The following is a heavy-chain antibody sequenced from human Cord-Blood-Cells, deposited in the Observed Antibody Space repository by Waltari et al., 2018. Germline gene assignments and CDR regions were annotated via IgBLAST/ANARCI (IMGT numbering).Heavy chain of an antibody. D-gene: IGHD7-27*01. V-gene: IGHV4-34*01. CDR3: ARGWGGHWYFDL. CDR2: INHSGRT. Sequence: QVQLQQWGAGLLTPSQTMSHTCAVYGGSFSGYYWRLTGQATGKGLECIGEINHSGRTNYNPSLKSRVTISVGTSKNQSPLKLSSVTAADTAVYYCARGWGGHWYFDLWGRGTLVTVSS. CDR1: GGSFSGYY. J-gene: IGHJ2*01.